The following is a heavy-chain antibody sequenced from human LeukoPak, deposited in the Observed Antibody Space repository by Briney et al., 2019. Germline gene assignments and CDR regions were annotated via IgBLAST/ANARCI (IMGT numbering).Heavy chain of an antibody. CDR1: GGSTSNYF. Sequence: SETLSLSCIVSGGSTSNYFGSWIWQPPGKGLEWIGYVSYSGKSIYNPSLTSRITMSADTSRNNFSLKVTSVTAADTAVYFCARVSAGGGYSVACGYLCVWGKGTPVTVSS. D-gene: IGHD5-12*01. CDR3: ARVSAGGGYSVACGYLCV. V-gene: IGHV4-59*01. CDR2: VSYSGKS. J-gene: IGHJ6*03.